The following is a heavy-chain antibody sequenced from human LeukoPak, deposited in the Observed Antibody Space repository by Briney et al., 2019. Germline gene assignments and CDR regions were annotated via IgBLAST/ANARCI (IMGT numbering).Heavy chain of an antibody. CDR3: AKGRRFTMVRGVLYYYYGMDV. D-gene: IGHD3-10*01. Sequence: GESLKISCKGSGYSFTSYWIGWVRQMPGKGLEWMGIIYPGDSDTRYSPSFQGQVTISADKSISTAYLQWSSLKASDTAMYYCAKGRRFTMVRGVLYYYYGMDVWGQGTTVTVSS. CDR2: IYPGDSDT. J-gene: IGHJ6*02. CDR1: GYSFTSYW. V-gene: IGHV5-51*01.